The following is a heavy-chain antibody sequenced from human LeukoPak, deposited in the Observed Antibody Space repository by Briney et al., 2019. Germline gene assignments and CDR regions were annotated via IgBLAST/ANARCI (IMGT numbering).Heavy chain of an antibody. J-gene: IGHJ3*02. Sequence: GGSLRLSCAASGFTFSDYYMSWIRQAPGKGLEWVSYISSGSTIYYADSVKGRFTISRDNAKNSLYLQMNSLRAEDTAVYYCARVFRGAGPRTAGAFDIWGQGTMVTVSS. CDR1: GFTFSDYY. D-gene: IGHD6-13*01. V-gene: IGHV3-11*04. CDR2: ISSGSTI. CDR3: ARVFRGAGPRTAGAFDI.